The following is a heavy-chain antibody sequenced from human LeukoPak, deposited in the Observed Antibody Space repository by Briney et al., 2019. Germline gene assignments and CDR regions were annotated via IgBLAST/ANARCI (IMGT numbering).Heavy chain of an antibody. Sequence: SQTLSLTCVISGDSVSSNSAAWNWIRQSPSRGLEWLGRTYYRSKWYYDYSVAVKSRVTVNPDTSKNQFSLQLSSVTPEDTAVYYCVRDPVGGSTIFDCWGQGTLVTVSS. V-gene: IGHV6-1*01. CDR2: TYYRSKWYY. J-gene: IGHJ4*02. CDR3: VRDPVGGSTIFDC. D-gene: IGHD1-26*01. CDR1: GDSVSSNSAA.